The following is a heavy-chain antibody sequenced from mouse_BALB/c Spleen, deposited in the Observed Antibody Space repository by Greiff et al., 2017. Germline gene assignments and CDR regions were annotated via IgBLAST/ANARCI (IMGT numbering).Heavy chain of an antibody. CDR3: AREGDGYSFAY. J-gene: IGHJ3*01. D-gene: IGHD2-3*01. Sequence: EVQVVESGPELVKPGASVKMSCKASGYTFTSYVMHWVKQKPGQGLEWIGYINPYNDGTKYNEKFKGKATLTSDKSSSTAYMELSSLTSEDSAVYYCAREGDGYSFAYWGQGTLVTVSA. V-gene: IGHV1-14*01. CDR2: INPYNDGT. CDR1: GYTFTSYV.